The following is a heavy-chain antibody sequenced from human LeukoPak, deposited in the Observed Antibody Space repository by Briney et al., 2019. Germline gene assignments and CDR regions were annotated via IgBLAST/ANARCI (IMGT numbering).Heavy chain of an antibody. CDR1: GGSISSYY. D-gene: IGHD1-26*01. Sequence: SETLSLTCTVSGGSISSYYWSWIRQPPGKGLEWIGYIYYSGSTNYNPSLKSRVTISVDTSKNQFSLKLSSVTAADTAVYYCARVTVGASWFDYWGQGTLVTVSS. CDR2: IYYSGST. V-gene: IGHV4-59*01. J-gene: IGHJ4*02. CDR3: ARVTVGASWFDY.